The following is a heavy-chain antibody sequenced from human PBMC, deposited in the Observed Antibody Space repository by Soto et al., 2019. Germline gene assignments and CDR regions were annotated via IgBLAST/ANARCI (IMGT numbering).Heavy chain of an antibody. CDR2: LYTSGSS. V-gene: IGHV4-4*07. CDR1: GASISSYY. J-gene: IGHJ5*02. D-gene: IGHD5-12*01. CDR3: VRDRYSVYDFWFDP. Sequence: SETLSLTCTVSGASISSYYWSWIRLSAGRGLEWIGRLYTSGSSDYNPSLKSRVTMSADTSKNQFFVKLTSVTAADTAVYYCVRDRYSVYDFWFDPWGQGXLVTVYS.